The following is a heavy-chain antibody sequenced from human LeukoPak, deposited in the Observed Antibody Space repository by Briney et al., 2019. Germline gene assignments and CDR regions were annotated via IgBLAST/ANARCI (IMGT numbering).Heavy chain of an antibody. D-gene: IGHD3-10*01. CDR2: LSGSSNYI. J-gene: IGHJ3*02. CDR1: GFTFSSYS. V-gene: IGHV3-21*01. CDR3: ARWGSGDSFDI. Sequence: PGGSLRLSCAASGFTFSSYSMNWVRQAPGKGLEWVSSLSGSSNYIFYADSVKGRFTISRDNAKNSLFLQLNSLRAEDTAAYFCARWGSGDSFDIWGQGTMVTVSS.